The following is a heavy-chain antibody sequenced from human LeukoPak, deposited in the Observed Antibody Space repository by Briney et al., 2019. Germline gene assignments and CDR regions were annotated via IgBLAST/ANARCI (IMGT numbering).Heavy chain of an antibody. CDR3: ARDREASPDY. CDR2: IWYDGSNK. J-gene: IGHJ4*02. D-gene: IGHD5-24*01. Sequence: GRSLRLSCAASGFTFSSYGMHWVRQAPGKGLEWVAVIWYDGSNKYHADSVKGRFTISRDNSKNTLYLQMNSLRAEDTAVYYCARDREASPDYWGQGTLVTVSS. CDR1: GFTFSSYG. V-gene: IGHV3-33*01.